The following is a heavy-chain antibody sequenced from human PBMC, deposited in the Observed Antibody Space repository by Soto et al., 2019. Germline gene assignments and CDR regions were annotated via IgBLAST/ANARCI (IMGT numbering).Heavy chain of an antibody. J-gene: IGHJ3*02. Sequence: GGSLRLSWAASGFTFSSHSINWVRQAPGKGLEWVSYISLNLQNIYYADTVKGRFSTSRDKAKNSLYIEMSTLRAEDTAVYYCAREEIVGATDAFDIWGQGTMVTVSS. CDR3: AREEIVGATDAFDI. CDR2: ISLNLQNI. D-gene: IGHD1-26*01. CDR1: GFTFSSHS. V-gene: IGHV3-48*03.